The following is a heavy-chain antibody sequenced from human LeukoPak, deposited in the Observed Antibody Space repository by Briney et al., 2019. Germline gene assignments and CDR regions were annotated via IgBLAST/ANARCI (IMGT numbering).Heavy chain of an antibody. V-gene: IGHV3-7*01. CDR3: ARHVPRGRPDFDC. D-gene: IGHD2-2*01. J-gene: IGHJ4*02. Sequence: GPEWVXNIDEDGDVKSYAESVKGRFTVSRDNGRTSVYLQMNSLRAEDTAIYYCARHVPRGRPDFDCWGQGALVTVS. CDR2: IDEDGDVK.